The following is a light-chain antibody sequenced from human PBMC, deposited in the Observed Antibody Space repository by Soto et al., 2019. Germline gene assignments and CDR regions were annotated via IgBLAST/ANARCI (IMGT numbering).Light chain of an antibody. J-gene: IGKJ1*01. CDR3: LQHSSYPWT. Sequence: DIQMTQARSAMSASVGDRFTITCRASQDISNYLAWFQQKPRKVPKRLIHAASSLQSGVPSRFGGIGSGTECTLTISSLQPEDFATYDCLQHSSYPWTFGQGTKVDIK. V-gene: IGKV1-17*03. CDR1: QDISNY. CDR2: AAS.